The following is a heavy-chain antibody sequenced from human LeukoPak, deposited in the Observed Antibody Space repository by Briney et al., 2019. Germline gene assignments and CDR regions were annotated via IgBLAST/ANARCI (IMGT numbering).Heavy chain of an antibody. V-gene: IGHV1-69*05. CDR3: ASPIQLGGFDY. J-gene: IGHJ4*02. D-gene: IGHD5-18*01. CDR1: GGTFSSYA. Sequence: SVKVSCKASGGTFSSYAISWVRQAPGQGLEWMGRIIPIFGTANYAQKFQGRVTITTDESTSTAYMELSSLRSEDTAVDYCASPIQLGGFDYWGQGTLVTVSS. CDR2: IIPIFGTA.